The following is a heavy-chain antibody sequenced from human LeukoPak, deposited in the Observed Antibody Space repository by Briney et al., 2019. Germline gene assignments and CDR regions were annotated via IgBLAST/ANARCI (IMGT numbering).Heavy chain of an antibody. J-gene: IGHJ5*02. V-gene: IGHV4-4*07. CDR1: GGSISSYY. D-gene: IGHD3-10*01. CDR2: IYTSGST. CDR3: ARAGGFTILRGAVNNWFDP. Sequence: SSETLSLTCTVSGGSISSYYWSWIRQPAGKGLEWIGRIYTSGSTNYNPSLKSRVAISVDTSKNQFSLKLSSVTAADTAVYYCARAGGFTILRGAVNNWFDPWGQGTLVTVSS.